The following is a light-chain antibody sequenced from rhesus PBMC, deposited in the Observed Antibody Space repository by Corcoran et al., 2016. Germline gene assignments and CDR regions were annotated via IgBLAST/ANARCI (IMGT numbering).Light chain of an antibody. CDR2: KAS. CDR3: QHHNSAPLT. V-gene: IGKV1-21*01. Sequence: DIQMTQSPSSLSASVGDRVTITCRASQGISSWLAWYQQKPGRAPKLLIYKASNVQSGVPSRVRGSGSGTHFTLTISILQPEACATYYCQHHNSAPLTFGGGTKVEI. CDR1: QGISSW. J-gene: IGKJ4*01.